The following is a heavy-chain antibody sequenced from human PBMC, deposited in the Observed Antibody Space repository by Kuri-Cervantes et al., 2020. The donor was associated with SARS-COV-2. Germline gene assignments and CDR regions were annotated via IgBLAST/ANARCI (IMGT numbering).Heavy chain of an antibody. CDR2: IDKSGDIT. CDR3: AAKLR. V-gene: IGHV3-23*01. D-gene: IGHD1-1*01. Sequence: GESLKISCAVSGNTFDTDAMFWVRRTPEKGLECVAAIDKSGDITFYADSVRGRFVISRDNWKNAVYLHMTGLRVEDTAVYYCAAKLRWGPRSPVTVSS. J-gene: IGHJ4*02. CDR1: GNTFDTDA.